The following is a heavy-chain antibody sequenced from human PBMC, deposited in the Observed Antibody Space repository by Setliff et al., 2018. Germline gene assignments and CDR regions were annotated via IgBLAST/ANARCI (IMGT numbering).Heavy chain of an antibody. CDR2: IYIRGII. CDR1: GDFMSSHLYF. CDR3: ARGRVDSGSYNDLGYFDD. J-gene: IGHJ4*02. Sequence: SETLSLTCNVSGDFMSSHLYFWSWIRQPAGKGLEWIGDIYIRGIINYNPSLKSRTTISIDTSKTQFSLILSSVTAADTAMYFCARGRVDSGSYNDLGYFDDWGKGTLVTVS. V-gene: IGHV4-61*09. D-gene: IGHD1-26*01.